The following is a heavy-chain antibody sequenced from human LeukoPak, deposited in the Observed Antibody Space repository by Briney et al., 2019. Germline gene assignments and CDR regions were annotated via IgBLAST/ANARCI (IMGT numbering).Heavy chain of an antibody. CDR3: AKGDSGYDYGYYYGMDV. Sequence: GGSLRLSCVASGLTFRRYAMSWVRQAPGKGLEWVSVISGSGDSTYYADSVKGRFTISRDNSRNTLYLQINSLTAEDTAVYYSAKGDSGYDYGYYYGMDVWGQGTTVTVSS. CDR1: GLTFRRYA. CDR2: ISGSGDST. J-gene: IGHJ6*02. D-gene: IGHD5-12*01. V-gene: IGHV3-23*01.